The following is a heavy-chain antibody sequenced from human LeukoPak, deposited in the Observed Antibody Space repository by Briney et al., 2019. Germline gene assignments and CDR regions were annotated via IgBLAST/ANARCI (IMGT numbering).Heavy chain of an antibody. CDR3: AKAAYGSGSYFEELLSDY. CDR2: ISGSGGST. D-gene: IGHD3-10*01. Sequence: GGSLRLSWAASGFTFSSYAMSWVRQAPGKGLEWVSAISGSGGSTYYADSVKGRFTISRDNSKNTLYLQMNSLRAGDTAVYYCAKAAYGSGSYFEELLSDYWGQGTLVTVSS. CDR1: GFTFSSYA. V-gene: IGHV3-23*01. J-gene: IGHJ4*02.